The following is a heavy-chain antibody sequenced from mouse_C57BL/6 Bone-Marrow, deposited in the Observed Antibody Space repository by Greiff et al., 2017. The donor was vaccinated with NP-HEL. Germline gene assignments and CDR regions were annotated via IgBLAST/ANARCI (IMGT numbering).Heavy chain of an antibody. CDR3: ARRYHYYGTPYYFDY. D-gene: IGHD1-1*01. V-gene: IGHV1-64*01. Sequence: QVQLQQSGAELVKPGASVKLSCKASGYTFTSYWMHWVKQRPGQGLEWIGMIHPNSGSTNYNEKFKSKATLTVDKSSSTAYMQLSSLTSEDSAVYYCARRYHYYGTPYYFDYWGQGTTLTVSS. CDR1: GYTFTSYW. J-gene: IGHJ2*01. CDR2: IHPNSGST.